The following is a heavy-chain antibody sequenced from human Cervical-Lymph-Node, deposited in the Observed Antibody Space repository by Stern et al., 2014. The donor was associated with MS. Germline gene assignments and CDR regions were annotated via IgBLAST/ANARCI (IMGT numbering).Heavy chain of an antibody. CDR2: IIPMYDIA. Sequence: VQLEESGAEVRKPGSSARVSCKTSGGTFSSYTISWVRQVPGQGLEWMGRIIPMYDIANYAQKFQGRVTITADKSTSTAYMELSSLRSEDTAVYYCARVPLVVLVPTRGDAFDIWGQGTMVTVSS. CDR3: ARVPLVVLVPTRGDAFDI. D-gene: IGHD2-21*01. J-gene: IGHJ3*02. CDR1: GGTFSSYT. V-gene: IGHV1-69*09.